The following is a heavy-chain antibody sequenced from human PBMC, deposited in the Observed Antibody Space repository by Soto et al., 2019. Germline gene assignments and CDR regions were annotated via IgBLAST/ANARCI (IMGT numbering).Heavy chain of an antibody. CDR3: ARGESELGGVYYYGMDV. V-gene: IGHV1-8*01. J-gene: IGHJ6*02. D-gene: IGHD1-26*01. CDR1: GYTFTSYD. Sequence: ASVKVSCKASGYTFTSYDINWVRQATGQGLEWMGWMNPNSVNTGYAQKFQGRVTMTRNTSISTAYMELSSLRSEDTAVYYCARGESELGGVYYYGMDVWGQGTTVTVSS. CDR2: MNPNSVNT.